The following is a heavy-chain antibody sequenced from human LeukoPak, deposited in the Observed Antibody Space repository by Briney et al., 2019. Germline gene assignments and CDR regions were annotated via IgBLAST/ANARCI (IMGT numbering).Heavy chain of an antibody. Sequence: GGSLRLSCSASGFTFSNYAMHWVRQAPGKGLEYVSAISSNGGSTYYADSVKGRFTISRDNSKNTLYLQMSSLRAEDTAVYYCLKERSGYSSSRYARSNRFDPWGQGTLVNISS. J-gene: IGHJ5*02. CDR1: GFTFSNYA. V-gene: IGHV3-64D*06. D-gene: IGHD6-13*01. CDR3: LKERSGYSSSRYARSNRFDP. CDR2: ISSNGGST.